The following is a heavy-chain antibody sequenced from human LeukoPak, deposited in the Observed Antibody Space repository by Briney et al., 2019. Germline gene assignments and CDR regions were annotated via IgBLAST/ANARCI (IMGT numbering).Heavy chain of an antibody. Sequence: SDTLSLTCAVSSGSINSDGYYWSWIRHPAGKGLEWIGRVYSSGSANYSPSLKSRLIISIDTSKNQFSLRLSSVTAADTAVYYCARVYRRDGLNFDGFDIWGQGTMVTVS. V-gene: IGHV4-61*02. D-gene: IGHD5-24*01. J-gene: IGHJ3*02. CDR1: SGSINSDGYY. CDR3: ARVYRRDGLNFDGFDI. CDR2: VYSSGSA.